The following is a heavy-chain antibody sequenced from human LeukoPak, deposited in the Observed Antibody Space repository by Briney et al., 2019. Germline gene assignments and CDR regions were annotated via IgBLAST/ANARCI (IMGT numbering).Heavy chain of an antibody. D-gene: IGHD6-19*01. V-gene: IGHV4-59*01. CDR1: GGSISSYH. CDR2: LNYSGST. CDR3: ARAKGIAVAGRSGSAFDI. Sequence: SVTLSFNSSVSGGSISSYHWSWSRHGPGLELEGIGNLNYSGSTNYNPSIKSRVTISIDTSKNQFSLKLSSVTAADTAVYYCARAKGIAVAGRSGSAFDIWGQGTMVTVSS. J-gene: IGHJ3*02.